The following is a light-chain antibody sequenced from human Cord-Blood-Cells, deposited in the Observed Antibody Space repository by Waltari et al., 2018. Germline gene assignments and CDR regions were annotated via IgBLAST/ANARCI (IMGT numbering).Light chain of an antibody. CDR2: WAS. J-gene: IGKJ1*01. CDR3: QQYYSTPWT. CDR1: QSVLYSSNNKNY. V-gene: IGKV4-1*01. Sequence: DIVMTQSPDSLAVSLGERATINCKSSQSVLYSSNNKNYLAWYQQKPGQPPKLLIYWASTWESGVPDRFSGSGSGTDFTLTISSLQAEDVAVYYCQQYYSTPWTFGLGTKVEIK.